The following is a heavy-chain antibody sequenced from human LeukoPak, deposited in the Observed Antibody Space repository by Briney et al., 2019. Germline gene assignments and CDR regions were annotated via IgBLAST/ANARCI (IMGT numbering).Heavy chain of an antibody. CDR1: GGTFSSYA. D-gene: IGHD3-22*01. V-gene: IGHV1-69*06. Sequence: SVKVSCKASGGTFSSYAISWVRQAPGQGLEWMGGIIPIFGTANYAQKFQGRVTITADKSTSTAYMELSSLRSEDTAVYYCAKRLRYYYDSSAVDAFDIWGQGAMVTVSS. CDR2: IIPIFGTA. J-gene: IGHJ3*02. CDR3: AKRLRYYYDSSAVDAFDI.